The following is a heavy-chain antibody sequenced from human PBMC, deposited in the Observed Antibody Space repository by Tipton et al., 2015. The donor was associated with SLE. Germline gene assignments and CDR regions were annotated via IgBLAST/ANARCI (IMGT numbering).Heavy chain of an antibody. CDR2: ISHTGST. CDR3: ATRGSSSWYFFDY. CDR1: GGSISAYY. Sequence: TLSLTCAVYGGSISAYYWSWIRQPPGKGLKWIGEISHTGSTNFNPSLKSRVAISADTSKRQFSLKLSSVTAADTAVYYCATRGSSSWYFFDYWGQGTLVTVSS. V-gene: IGHV4-34*01. D-gene: IGHD6-13*01. J-gene: IGHJ4*02.